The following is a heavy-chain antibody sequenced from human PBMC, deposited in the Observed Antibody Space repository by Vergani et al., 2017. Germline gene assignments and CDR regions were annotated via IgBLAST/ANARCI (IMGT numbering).Heavy chain of an antibody. J-gene: IGHJ4*02. Sequence: EVQLLQSEGAVVQPGGSLRLSCVASGFTFSSYAMSWVRQGHGQGLEWVSSIKNTGDSTQYADSVKGRFTISRDNSKNTLYLQMNSLRSADTALYYCAKYLRDSTDGLPDSWCPETLIIVSS. CDR3: AKYLRDSTDGLPDS. CDR2: IKNTGDST. D-gene: IGHD2-21*02. V-gene: IGHV3-23*01. CDR1: GFTFSSYA.